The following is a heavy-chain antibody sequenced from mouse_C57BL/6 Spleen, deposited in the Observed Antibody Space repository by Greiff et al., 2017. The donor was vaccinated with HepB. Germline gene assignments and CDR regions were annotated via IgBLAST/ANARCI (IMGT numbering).Heavy chain of an antibody. CDR1: GYTFTSYW. J-gene: IGHJ2*01. D-gene: IGHD1-1*01. CDR3: ATGTVVAGDFDY. Sequence: QVQLQQSGAELVKPGASVKMSCKASGYTFTSYWITWVKQRPGQGLEWIGDIYPGSGSTNYNEKFKSKATLTVDTSSSTAYMQLSSLTSEDSAVYYCATGTVVAGDFDYWGQGTTLTVSS. V-gene: IGHV1-55*01. CDR2: IYPGSGST.